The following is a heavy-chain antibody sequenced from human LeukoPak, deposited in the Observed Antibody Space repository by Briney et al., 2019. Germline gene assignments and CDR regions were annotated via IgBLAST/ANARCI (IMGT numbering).Heavy chain of an antibody. D-gene: IGHD2-15*01. CDR1: GCSISSYY. J-gene: IGHJ4*02. Sequence: SETLSLTCTVSGCSISSYYWRGIRQPPGEGLEWIGYIYHSGSTNYNPSLKSRVAQSVDTSESQFSLKLRSVTAADTGVYYCARVSWSGGNCYFDYWGQGTLVTVSS. CDR3: ARVSWSGGNCYFDY. V-gene: IGHV4-59*01. CDR2: IYHSGST.